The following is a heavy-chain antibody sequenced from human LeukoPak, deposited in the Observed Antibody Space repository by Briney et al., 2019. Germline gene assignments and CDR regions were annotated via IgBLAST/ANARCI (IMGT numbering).Heavy chain of an antibody. V-gene: IGHV1-8*01. Sequence: GASVKVSCEASGCTFTSYDMNWVRQATGQGLEWVGWMNPNSGNTGYAQKFQGRVTMTRNTAISTAYMELNSLRSEDTAVYYCARDRRYYDFWSVNGPPPKHMDVWGKGTTVTVYS. CDR1: GCTFTSYD. D-gene: IGHD3-3*01. J-gene: IGHJ6*03. CDR3: ARDRRYYDFWSVNGPPPKHMDV. CDR2: MNPNSGNT.